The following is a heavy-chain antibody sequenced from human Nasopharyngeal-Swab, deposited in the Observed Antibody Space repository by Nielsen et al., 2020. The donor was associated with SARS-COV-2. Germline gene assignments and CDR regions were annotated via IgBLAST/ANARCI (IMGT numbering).Heavy chain of an antibody. D-gene: IGHD6-19*01. CDR3: AREKAVAGIGGYHYYGMDV. J-gene: IGHJ6*02. V-gene: IGHV3-53*05. CDR2: IYSGCST. Sequence: ESLKISCAASGFPVSSNYMSWVRPAPGKGLEWVSVIYSGCSTYYIDSVKGRFTVSRDNSRNTLYLQMNSLRPEDTAVYYCAREKAVAGIGGYHYYGMDVWGQGTTVTVSS. CDR1: GFPVSSNY.